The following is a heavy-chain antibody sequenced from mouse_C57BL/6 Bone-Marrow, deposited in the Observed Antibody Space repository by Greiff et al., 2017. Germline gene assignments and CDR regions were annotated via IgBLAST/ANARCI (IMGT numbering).Heavy chain of an antibody. CDR3: ASLSTMVTTGSFDV. V-gene: IGHV5-17*01. Sequence: EVQLVESGGGLVKPGGSLKLSCAASGFTFSDYGMHWVRQAPEKGLEWVAYISSGSSTIYYADTVKGRFTFSRDHAKNTLFLQMTSLRSGDTAMDYGASLSTMVTTGSFDVWGTGTTVTVSS. CDR2: ISSGSSTI. J-gene: IGHJ1*03. CDR1: GFTFSDYG. D-gene: IGHD2-2*01.